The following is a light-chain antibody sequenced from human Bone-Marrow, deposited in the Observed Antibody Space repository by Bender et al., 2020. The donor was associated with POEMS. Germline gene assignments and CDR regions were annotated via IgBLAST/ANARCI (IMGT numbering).Light chain of an antibody. J-gene: IGLJ3*02. CDR3: SSWDDSLSGWV. CDR2: SNY. Sequence: QSVLTQPPSASGTPGQSVIISCSGPDSNFGGNNVNWYPHLPGTAPRLVVYSNYQQPSGVLARFSGSKSGTSASLAISDVQSEDEGDYYCSSWDDSLSGWVFGGGTKLTVL. V-gene: IGLV1-44*01. CDR1: DSNFGGNN.